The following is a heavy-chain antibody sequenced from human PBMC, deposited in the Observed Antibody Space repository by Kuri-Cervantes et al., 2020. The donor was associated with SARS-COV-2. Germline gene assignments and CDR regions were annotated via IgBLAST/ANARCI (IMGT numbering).Heavy chain of an antibody. Sequence: GESLKISCKASGYTFTSYDVNWVRQATGQGLEWMGWMNPNSGNTGYAQKFQGRVTITRNTSISTAYMEPSSLRSEDTAVYYCARVGYDFWSGPNWFDPWGQGTLVTVSS. D-gene: IGHD3-3*01. V-gene: IGHV1-8*03. CDR3: ARVGYDFWSGPNWFDP. CDR2: MNPNSGNT. CDR1: GYTFTSYD. J-gene: IGHJ5*02.